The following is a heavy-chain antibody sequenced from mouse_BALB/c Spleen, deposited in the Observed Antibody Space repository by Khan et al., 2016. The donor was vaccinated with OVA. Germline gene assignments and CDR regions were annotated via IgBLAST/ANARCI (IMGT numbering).Heavy chain of an antibody. CDR3: DKQVWYPYYVMDY. CDR2: IWGGGST. V-gene: IGHV2-6-5*01. D-gene: IGHD2-10*02. J-gene: IGHJ4*01. Sequence: QVQLKEPGPGLVAPSQSLSIPCTVLGSSLTDHVVSWIRQPLGKGLGWLGVIWGGGSTHYISVLKSRLSISKDNSKSQVFLKMNSLQTEDTAMYYCDKQVWYPYYVMDYWGQGTSVTVSS. CDR1: GSSLTDHV.